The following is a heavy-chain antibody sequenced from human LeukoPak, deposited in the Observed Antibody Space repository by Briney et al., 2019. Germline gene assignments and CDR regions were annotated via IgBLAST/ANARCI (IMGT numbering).Heavy chain of an antibody. D-gene: IGHD3-10*01. Sequence: ASVKVSCKASRYTVTSYDINWVPQATRHELECMGWMNLKRGKAGEQPTLQRRDTMTKNTSISTAYMELSSLRSEDTAVYYCASSDAMVRGVTYYYYYGMDVWGQGTTVTVSS. CDR3: ASSDAMVRGVTYYYYYGMDV. CDR1: RYTVTSYD. J-gene: IGHJ6*02. V-gene: IGHV1-8*01. CDR2: MNLKRGKA.